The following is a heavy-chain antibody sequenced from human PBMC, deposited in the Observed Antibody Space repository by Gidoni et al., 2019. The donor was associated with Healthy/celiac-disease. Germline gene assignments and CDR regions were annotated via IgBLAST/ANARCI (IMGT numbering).Heavy chain of an antibody. CDR3: AKLGWGQTPDY. V-gene: IGHV3-30*18. Sequence: GESGGGVVQPGRSLRLSCAASGFTFSSYGMHWVRQAPGKGLEWVAVISYDGSNKYYADSVKGRFTISRDNSKNTLYLQMNSLRAEDTAVYYCAKLGWGQTPDYWGQGTLVTVSS. CDR2: ISYDGSNK. CDR1: GFTFSSYG. J-gene: IGHJ4*02. D-gene: IGHD2-21*01.